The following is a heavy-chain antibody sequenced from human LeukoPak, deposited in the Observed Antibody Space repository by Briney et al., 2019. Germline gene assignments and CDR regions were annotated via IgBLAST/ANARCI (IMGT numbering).Heavy chain of an antibody. CDR1: GFTFRNYA. V-gene: IGHV3-23*01. CDR3: AKHQDWTVTVPDY. J-gene: IGHJ4*02. CDR2: ISGSGVDT. D-gene: IGHD4-17*01. Sequence: PGGSLRLSCAAYGFTFRNYAMSWVRQAPGKGLEWVSTISGSGVDTDYADSVKDRFPISRDNSRNTLYLQMNSLRAEDTAVYYCAKHQDWTVTVPDYWGQGTLVTVSS.